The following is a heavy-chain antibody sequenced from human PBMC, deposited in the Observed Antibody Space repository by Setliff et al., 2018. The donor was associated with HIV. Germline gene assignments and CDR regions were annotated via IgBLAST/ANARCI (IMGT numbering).Heavy chain of an antibody. Sequence: LSLTCTISGASTTDYFWNWIRQPAGKGLEWIGRIHSSGSFNTNPSLESRVSMSVETSKNQVSLNLSSVTAADTAIYYCARDYSGTYQQIIDVYYFDLWGQGSLVTVSS. D-gene: IGHD1-26*01. CDR1: GASTTDYF. CDR2: IHSSGSF. J-gene: IGHJ4*02. CDR3: ARDYSGTYQQIIDVYYFDL. V-gene: IGHV4-4*07.